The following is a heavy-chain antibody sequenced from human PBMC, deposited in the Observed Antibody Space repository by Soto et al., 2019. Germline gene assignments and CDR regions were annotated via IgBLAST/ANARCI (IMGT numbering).Heavy chain of an antibody. J-gene: IGHJ2*01. Sequence: EVQLVESWGGLVQPGRSLRLSCAVSGFTFEDYAMIWVRQVPGKGLECVSSISWNSGAIDYAASVKGRFTISRDNAKTSLYLEMTRLRVEDTALYYCAKGARSGWPWYFDLWGRGTLVTVSS. CDR1: GFTFEDYA. D-gene: IGHD6-19*01. CDR3: AKGARSGWPWYFDL. CDR2: ISWNSGAI. V-gene: IGHV3-9*01.